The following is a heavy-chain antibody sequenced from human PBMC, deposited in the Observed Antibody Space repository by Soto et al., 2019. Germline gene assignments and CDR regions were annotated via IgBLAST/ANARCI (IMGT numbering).Heavy chain of an antibody. CDR1: SGSISSSNW. J-gene: IGHJ4*02. V-gene: IGHV4-4*02. Sequence: SETLSLTCAVSSGSISSSNWWSWVRQPPGKGLEWIGEIYHSGSTNYNPSLKSRVTISVDKSKNQFSLKLSSVTAADTAVYYCARLKKYSSSSFLDYWGQGTLVTVSS. D-gene: IGHD6-6*01. CDR3: ARLKKYSSSSFLDY. CDR2: IYHSGST.